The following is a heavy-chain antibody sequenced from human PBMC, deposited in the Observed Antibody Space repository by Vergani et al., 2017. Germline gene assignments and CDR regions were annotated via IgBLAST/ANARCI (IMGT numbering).Heavy chain of an antibody. V-gene: IGHV1-69*18. CDR3: AARRYYYDSSGYYYGGPFDY. CDR1: GGTFSSYA. D-gene: IGHD3-22*01. CDR2: IIPIFGTA. J-gene: IGHJ4*02. Sequence: QVQLVQSGSELKKPGASVKVSCKASGGTFSSYAISWVRQAPGQGLEWMGRIIPIFGTANYAQKFQGRVTITADESTSTAYMELSSLRSEDTAVYYCAARRYYYDSSGYYYGGPFDYWGQGTLVTVSS.